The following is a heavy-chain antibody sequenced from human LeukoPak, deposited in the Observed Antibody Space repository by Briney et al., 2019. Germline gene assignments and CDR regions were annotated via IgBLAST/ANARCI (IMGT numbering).Heavy chain of an antibody. D-gene: IGHD3-10*01. V-gene: IGHV3-30*18. Sequence: GRSLRLSCAASGFTFSSYGMHWVRQAPGKGLEWVAVISYDGSNKYYADSVKGRFTISRDNSKNTLYLQMNSLRAEDTAVYYCAKDPLWFGELLSPLYFDYWGQGTLVTVSS. CDR3: AKDPLWFGELLSPLYFDY. CDR2: ISYDGSNK. CDR1: GFTFSSYG. J-gene: IGHJ4*02.